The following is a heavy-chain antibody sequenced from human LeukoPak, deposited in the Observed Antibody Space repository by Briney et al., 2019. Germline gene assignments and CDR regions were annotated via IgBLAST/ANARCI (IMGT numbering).Heavy chain of an antibody. CDR1: GFMFDDYT. CDR3: AKGDVDSPMNFYH. D-gene: IGHD5-18*01. Sequence: PGGSLRLSCAASGFMFDDYTMHWVRQAPGKGLEWVSLINWDGGSTYYAGSVKGRFTISRDNSKNSLYLQMNSLRTEDTALYHCAKGDVDSPMNFYHWGQGTLVTVSS. J-gene: IGHJ4*02. CDR2: INWDGGST. V-gene: IGHV3-43*01.